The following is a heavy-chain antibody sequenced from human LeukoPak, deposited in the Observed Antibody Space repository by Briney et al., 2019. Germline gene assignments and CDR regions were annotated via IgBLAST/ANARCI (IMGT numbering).Heavy chain of an antibody. J-gene: IGHJ5*02. D-gene: IGHD3-10*01. CDR2: IYYSGST. V-gene: IGHV4-39*01. CDR3: ARRSRSFGGAWFDP. CDR1: GGSISSSSYY. Sequence: SETLSLTCTVSGGSISSSSYYWGWFRQPPGKGLEWIGSIYYSGSTYYNPSLKSRVTISVDTSKNQFSLKLSSVTAADTAMYYCARRSRSFGGAWFDPWGQGSLVTVSS.